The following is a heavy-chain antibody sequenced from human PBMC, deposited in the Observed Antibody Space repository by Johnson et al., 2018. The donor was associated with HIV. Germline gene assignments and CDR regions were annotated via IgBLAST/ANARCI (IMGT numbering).Heavy chain of an antibody. Sequence: QEQLVESGGGVVQPGGSLRLSCAASGFTFSSYGMHWVRQAPGKGLEWVAFIRYDGSNKYYVDSVKGRFTISRDNSKNTLYLQMNSLRADDSALYSCARVGQAGVAFDIWGQGTMVTVSS. V-gene: IGHV3-30*02. CDR1: GFTFSSYG. CDR3: ARVGQAGVAFDI. D-gene: IGHD3-10*01. CDR2: IRYDGSNK. J-gene: IGHJ3*02.